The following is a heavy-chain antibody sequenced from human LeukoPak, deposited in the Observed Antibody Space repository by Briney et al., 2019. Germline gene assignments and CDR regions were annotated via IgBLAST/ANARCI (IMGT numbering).Heavy chain of an antibody. V-gene: IGHV3-66*01. CDR2: FYSGGST. D-gene: IGHD2-2*01. CDR3: ARALAEYCSSTSCYPDAFDI. J-gene: IGHJ3*02. Sequence: MTWVRQAPGKGLEWVSIFYSGGSTYYADSVKGRFTISRDNSKNTLYLQMNSLRAEDTAVYYCARALAEYCSSTSCYPDAFDIWGKGTMVTVSS.